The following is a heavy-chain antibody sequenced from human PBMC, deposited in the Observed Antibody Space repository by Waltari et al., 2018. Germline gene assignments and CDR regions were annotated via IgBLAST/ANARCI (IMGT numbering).Heavy chain of an antibody. J-gene: IGHJ4*02. CDR1: GFTFSSYS. Sequence: EVQLVESGGGSVQPGGSLRLSCAASGFTFSSYSLNWVRQAPGKGLEWVAYINSSRRTIYYADSEKGRFTISGNNAKNSLYLQMNSLRAEDTAVYYGARVQSHSYGHLDYWGQGTLVTVSS. V-gene: IGHV3-48*04. CDR3: ARVQSHSYGHLDY. CDR2: INSSRRTI. D-gene: IGHD5-18*01.